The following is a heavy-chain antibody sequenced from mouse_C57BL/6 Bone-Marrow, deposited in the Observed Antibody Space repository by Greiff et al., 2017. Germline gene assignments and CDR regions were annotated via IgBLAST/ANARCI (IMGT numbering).Heavy chain of an antibody. Sequence: QVQLQQSGAELVKPGASVKMSCKASGYTFTSYWITWVKQRPGQGLEWIRDIYPGSGSTNYNEKFKSKATLTVDTSSSTAYMQLSSLTSEDSAVYYCARGIYYGSTSYAMDYWGQGTSVTVSS. D-gene: IGHD1-1*01. CDR2: IYPGSGST. V-gene: IGHV1-55*01. CDR3: ARGIYYGSTSYAMDY. CDR1: GYTFTSYW. J-gene: IGHJ4*01.